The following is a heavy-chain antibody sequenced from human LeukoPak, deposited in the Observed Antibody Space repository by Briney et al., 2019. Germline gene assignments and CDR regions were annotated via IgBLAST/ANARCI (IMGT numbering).Heavy chain of an antibody. CDR1: GGFINSYY. J-gene: IGHJ6*03. Sequence: KPSETLSLTCTVSGGFINSYYWSCIRQPAGKGLEWIGRVYTSGITNYNPSPKSRITMSVDTSKNQFSLKLTSVTAADTAVYYCARHNGFDRVYYYYMDVWGKGTTVTVSS. CDR2: VYTSGIT. CDR3: ARHNGFDRVYYYYMDV. V-gene: IGHV4-4*07. D-gene: IGHD3-9*01.